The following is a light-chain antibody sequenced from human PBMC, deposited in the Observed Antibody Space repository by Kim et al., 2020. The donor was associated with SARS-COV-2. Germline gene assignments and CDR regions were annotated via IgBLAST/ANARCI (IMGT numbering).Light chain of an antibody. CDR2: SKN. CDR1: RSNIGTNY. CDR3: ATWDDSLNGWV. V-gene: IGLV1-47*02. J-gene: IGLJ3*02. Sequence: GQRVTVSCSESRSNIGTNYVFWYQQFPGTPPKLLVSSKNQRPPGFPDRFSGSKSGTSASLAIRGLRSEDEADYHCATWDDSLNGWVFGRGTQLT.